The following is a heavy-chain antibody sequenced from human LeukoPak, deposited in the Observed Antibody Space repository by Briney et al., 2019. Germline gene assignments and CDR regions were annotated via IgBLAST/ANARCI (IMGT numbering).Heavy chain of an antibody. D-gene: IGHD6-19*01. CDR2: IIPIFGTA. J-gene: IGHJ3*02. V-gene: IGHV1-69*06. Sequence: GASVKVSCKASGGTFSSYAISWVRQAPGQGLEWMGGIIPIFGTANYAQKFQGRVTITADKSTSTAYMELSSLRSEDTAVYYCAAYSSGWYSTGNDAFDIWGQGTMVTVSS. CDR3: AAYSSGWYSTGNDAFDI. CDR1: GGTFSSYA.